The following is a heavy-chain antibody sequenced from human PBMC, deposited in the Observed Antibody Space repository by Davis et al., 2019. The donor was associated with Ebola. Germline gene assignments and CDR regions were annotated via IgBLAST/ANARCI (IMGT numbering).Heavy chain of an antibody. CDR2: ISYDGSKE. J-gene: IGHJ4*02. CDR3: AKPLWGYGSGTYSLDS. D-gene: IGHD3-10*01. Sequence: GGSLRFSCAASGFTFRDYGMHWVRQAPGKGLEWVAVISYDGSKESFADSVKVRFTISRDNSKNTMYLQVNSLRPDDTAVYYCAKPLWGYGSGTYSLDSWGRGTLVIVSS. CDR1: GFTFRDYG. V-gene: IGHV3-30*18.